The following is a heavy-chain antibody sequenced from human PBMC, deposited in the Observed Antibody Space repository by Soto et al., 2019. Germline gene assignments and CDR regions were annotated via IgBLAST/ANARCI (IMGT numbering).Heavy chain of an antibody. CDR3: ARQGRKDAFDI. J-gene: IGHJ3*02. Sequence: QLQLQESGPGLVKPSETLSLTCTVSGGSISSSSYYWGWIRQPPGKGLEWIGSIYYSGSTYYNPSLKSRVTISVDTSKNQFSLKLSSVTAADTAVYYCARQGRKDAFDIWGQGTMVTVSS. V-gene: IGHV4-39*01. CDR1: GGSISSSSYY. CDR2: IYYSGST.